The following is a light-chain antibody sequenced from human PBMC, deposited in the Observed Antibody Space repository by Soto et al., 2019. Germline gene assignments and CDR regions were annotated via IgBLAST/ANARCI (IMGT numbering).Light chain of an antibody. Sequence: QSALSQPASVSGSPGQSITISCAGTGSDVGGYKYVSWYQHHPGKAPKLIIFEVTNRPSGVSNRFSGAKSGNTASLTISGLQAEDEADYYCASYAARSTLGVFGTGNKVTVL. V-gene: IGLV2-14*01. CDR1: GSDVGGYKY. CDR3: ASYAARSTLGV. J-gene: IGLJ1*01. CDR2: EVT.